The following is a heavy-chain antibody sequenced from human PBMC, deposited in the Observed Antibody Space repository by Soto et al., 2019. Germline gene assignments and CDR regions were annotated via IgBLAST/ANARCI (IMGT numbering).Heavy chain of an antibody. J-gene: IGHJ6*02. CDR2: IIPIFGTA. D-gene: IGHD3-10*01. Sequence: SVKVSCKASGGTFSSYATSWVRQAPGQGLEWMGGIIPIFGTANYAQKFQGRVTITADESTSTAYMEPSSLRSEDTAVYYCARASTQIDDYILWFGDYYGMDVWGQGTTVTVSS. V-gene: IGHV1-69*13. CDR1: GGTFSSYA. CDR3: ARASTQIDDYILWFGDYYGMDV.